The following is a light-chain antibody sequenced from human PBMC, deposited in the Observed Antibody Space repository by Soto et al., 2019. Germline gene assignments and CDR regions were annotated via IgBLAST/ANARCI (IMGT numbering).Light chain of an antibody. CDR1: QSVFHSPHNNNF. CDR2: GAS. J-gene: IGKJ3*01. Sequence: DIVMTQSPDSLAVSLGERATINCKSSQSVFHSPHNNNFLAWYQQKPGQPPKLLIYGASTRESGVPDRFSGCGSGTEFTFTISSLQAEDVAIDYCQQYSSVLPFTFGPGTKVDIK. V-gene: IGKV4-1*01. CDR3: QQYSSVLPFT.